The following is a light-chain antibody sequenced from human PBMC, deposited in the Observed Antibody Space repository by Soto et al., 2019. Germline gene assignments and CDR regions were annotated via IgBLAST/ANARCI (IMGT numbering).Light chain of an antibody. CDR3: QQYKSYPYT. Sequence: DIPMTQSPSTLSSSVGDRVIITCRASQSISGWLPWYQQKPARAPNLPIYKASTLASGVPSRLGGSGAGTEFTLTISSLQPDEFATYCCQQYKSYPYTFGQGTKLEIK. CDR2: KAS. CDR1: QSISGW. V-gene: IGKV1-5*03. J-gene: IGKJ2*01.